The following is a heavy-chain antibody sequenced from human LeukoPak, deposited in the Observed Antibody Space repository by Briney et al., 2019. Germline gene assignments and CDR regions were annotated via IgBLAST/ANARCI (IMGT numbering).Heavy chain of an antibody. CDR3: ARTTVVTLIDY. CDR1: GVTFSGSS. Sequence: GRSLRLSCAASGVTFSGSSMSWVRQHPGKGLEWVSSISSSSSYIYYADSVKGRFTVSRDNAKNSLYLLMNSLRAEDTAVYYCARTTVVTLIDYWGQGTLVTVSS. CDR2: ISSSSSYI. D-gene: IGHD4-23*01. V-gene: IGHV3-21*01. J-gene: IGHJ4*02.